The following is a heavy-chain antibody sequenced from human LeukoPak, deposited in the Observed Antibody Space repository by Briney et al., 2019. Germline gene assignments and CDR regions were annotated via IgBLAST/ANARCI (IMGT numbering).Heavy chain of an antibody. CDR1: GGSISSYY. D-gene: IGHD3-3*01. CDR3: ASRSSIWSGYQDALYYFDS. V-gene: IGHV4-59*01. Sequence: SETLSLTCTVSGGSISSYYWSWIRQPPGKRLEWIGHIYYSGSTNYNPSLKSRVTISVDTSKNQFSLKLSSVTAADTAVYYCASRSSIWSGYQDALYYFDSWGQGTLVTVSA. J-gene: IGHJ4*02. CDR2: IYYSGST.